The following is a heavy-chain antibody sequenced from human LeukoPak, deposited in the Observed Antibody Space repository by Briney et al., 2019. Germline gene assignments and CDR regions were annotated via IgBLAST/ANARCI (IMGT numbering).Heavy chain of an antibody. V-gene: IGHV1-69*13. CDR1: GGTFSSYA. CDR3: ARSRDGYNSGGKWSGDY. Sequence: SVKVSCKASGGTFSSYAISWVRQAPGQGLEWMGGIIPIFGTANYAQKFQGRVTITADESTSTAYMELSSLRSEDTAVYYCARSRDGYNSGGKWSGDYWGQGTLVTVSS. D-gene: IGHD5-24*01. CDR2: IIPIFGTA. J-gene: IGHJ4*02.